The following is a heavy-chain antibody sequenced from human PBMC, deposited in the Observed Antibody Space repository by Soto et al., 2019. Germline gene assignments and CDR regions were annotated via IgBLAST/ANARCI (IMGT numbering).Heavy chain of an antibody. CDR3: ARGDCSGGSCYGTYYFDY. D-gene: IGHD2-15*01. V-gene: IGHV1-3*01. Sequence: ASVKVSCKASGYTFTSYAMHWVRQAPGQRLEWMGWINAGNGNTKYSQKFQGRVTITRDTSASTAYMELSSLRSEDTAVYYCARGDCSGGSCYGTYYFDYWGQGTLVTVSS. CDR1: GYTFTSYA. J-gene: IGHJ4*02. CDR2: INAGNGNT.